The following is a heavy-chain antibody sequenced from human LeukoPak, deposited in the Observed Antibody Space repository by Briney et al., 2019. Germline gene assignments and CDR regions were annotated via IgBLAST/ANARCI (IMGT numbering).Heavy chain of an antibody. V-gene: IGHV3-48*01. CDR1: GFTLSSYS. Sequence: GGSMRLSCAAYGFTLSSYSMNWVRQAPGRGREWVSYISSSSSTIYYAYSEKGRFTISRDNAKNSLYLQMNSLRAEDTAVYYCAKDLLESSYSSYYYMDVWGKGTTVTVSS. CDR3: AKDLLESSYSSYYYMDV. D-gene: IGHD3-10*01. CDR2: ISSSSSTI. J-gene: IGHJ6*03.